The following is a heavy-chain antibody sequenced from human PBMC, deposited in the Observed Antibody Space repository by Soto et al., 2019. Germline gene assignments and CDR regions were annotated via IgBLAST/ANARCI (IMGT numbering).Heavy chain of an antibody. Sequence: SETLSLTCTVSGGSISSGDYYWSWIRQPPGKGLEWIGYIYYSGSTYYNPSLKSRVTISVDTSKNQFSLKLSSVTAADTAVYYCAGVMATIGTNAFDIWGQWTMVT. CDR2: IYYSGST. CDR1: GGSISSGDYY. CDR3: AGVMATIGTNAFDI. J-gene: IGHJ3*02. D-gene: IGHD1-1*01. V-gene: IGHV4-30-4*01.